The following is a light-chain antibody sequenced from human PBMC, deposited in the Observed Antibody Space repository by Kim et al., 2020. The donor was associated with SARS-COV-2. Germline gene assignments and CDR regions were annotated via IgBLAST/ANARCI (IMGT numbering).Light chain of an antibody. CDR1: QSVSSY. J-gene: IGKJ3*01. CDR3: QQSSNWFN. CDR2: DAS. Sequence: EIVLTQSPATLSLSPGERATLSCRASQSVSSYLAWYQQKPCQAPRLLIYDASNRATGIPARFSGSGSGTDFTLTISSLEPEDFAVYYWQQSSNWFNFGPGNKVENK. V-gene: IGKV3-11*01.